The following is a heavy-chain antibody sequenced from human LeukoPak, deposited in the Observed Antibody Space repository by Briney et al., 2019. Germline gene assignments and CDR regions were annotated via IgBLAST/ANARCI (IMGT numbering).Heavy chain of an antibody. CDR2: ISRSGSTK. CDR1: GFTFSDYN. CDR3: ARVRKDIQSMVRGQDYYYYYMDV. Sequence: GGSLRLSCAASGFTFSDYNMRWIGQAPGKGLEWVSSISRSGSTKYYADSVKGRFTIPRDNAKNSLYLQMNRLRAEDTAVYYCARVRKDIQSMVRGQDYYYYYMDVWGKGTTVTISS. D-gene: IGHD3-10*01. V-gene: IGHV3-11*04. J-gene: IGHJ6*03.